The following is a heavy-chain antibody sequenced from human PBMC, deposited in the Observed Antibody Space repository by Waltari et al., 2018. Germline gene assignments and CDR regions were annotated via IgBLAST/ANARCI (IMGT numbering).Heavy chain of an antibody. CDR3: ARDRDLGVVGAIMTYFDS. J-gene: IGHJ4*02. Sequence: QVQLVQSGAEVKKAGSSVKVSCKASGGTFSNYGISWVRQAPGQGLEWMGGIVPVFATANYAQKFQGRVTITADDSTSTGYMELRSLRFEDTAVYYCARDRDLGVVGAIMTYFDSWGQGTLVTVSS. CDR2: IVPVFATA. CDR1: GGTFSNYG. D-gene: IGHD1-26*01. V-gene: IGHV1-69*12.